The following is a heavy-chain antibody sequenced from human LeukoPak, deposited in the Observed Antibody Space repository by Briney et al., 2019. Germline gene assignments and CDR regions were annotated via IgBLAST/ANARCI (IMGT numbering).Heavy chain of an antibody. D-gene: IGHD3-22*01. Sequence: GASVTVSCKASGYTFTSYYMHWVRQAPGQGLEWMGIINPSGGSTSYAQKFQGRVTMTRDTSTSTVYMELSSLRSEDTAVYYCARDGGDRYYDSSGYYPGYWGQGTLVTVSS. V-gene: IGHV1-46*01. CDR2: INPSGGST. J-gene: IGHJ4*02. CDR3: ARDGGDRYYDSSGYYPGY. CDR1: GYTFTSYY.